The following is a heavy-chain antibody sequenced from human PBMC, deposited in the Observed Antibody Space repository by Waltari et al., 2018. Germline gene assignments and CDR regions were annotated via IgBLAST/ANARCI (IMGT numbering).Heavy chain of an antibody. CDR3: ARVPNSSSWQPFDY. Sequence: QVQLVQSGAEVKKPGASVKVSCKASGYTFTSYAIHWVRQTPGQRLEWMGWINAGNGNTKYSQKFQGRVTITRETSASTAYMEMSSLRSEDTAVYYCARVPNSSSWQPFDYWGQGTLVTVSS. CDR2: INAGNGNT. J-gene: IGHJ4*02. V-gene: IGHV1-3*01. D-gene: IGHD6-13*01. CDR1: GYTFTSYA.